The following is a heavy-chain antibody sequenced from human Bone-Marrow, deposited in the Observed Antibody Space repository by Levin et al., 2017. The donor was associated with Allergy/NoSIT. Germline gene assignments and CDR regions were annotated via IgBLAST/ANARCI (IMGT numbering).Heavy chain of an antibody. CDR2: ISGSSSST. CDR3: ARDFGELHF. CDR1: GFTFSDYY. V-gene: IGHV3-11*05. J-gene: IGHJ4*02. Sequence: GGSLRLSCAASGFTFSDYYMSWIRQAPGKGLEWVSYISGSSSSTAYADSVKGRFTISRDNAKNSLYLQMNSLRAEDTAVYYCARDFGELHFWGQGTLVTVSS. D-gene: IGHD3-10*01.